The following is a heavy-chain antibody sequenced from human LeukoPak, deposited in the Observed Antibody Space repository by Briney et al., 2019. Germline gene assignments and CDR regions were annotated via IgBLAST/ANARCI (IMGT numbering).Heavy chain of an antibody. D-gene: IGHD1-26*01. Sequence: SETLSLTCTVSGGSISSYYWRWLRQPAAKGLAWIGYIYYSGSTSYNPSVKSRATISVDPSKSQFSLKLRSVTAADTAVYYCARYSGSYPHDAFEIWGQGTMVTVSS. CDR2: IYYSGST. CDR3: ARYSGSYPHDAFEI. CDR1: GGSISSYY. J-gene: IGHJ3*02. V-gene: IGHV4-59*01.